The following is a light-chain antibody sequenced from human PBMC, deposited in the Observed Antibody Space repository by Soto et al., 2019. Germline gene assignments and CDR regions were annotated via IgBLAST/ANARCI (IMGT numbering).Light chain of an antibody. CDR2: AAS. V-gene: IGKV1-9*01. CDR3: QQLNSYPIT. Sequence: DIQLTQSPSFLSASVGDRVTITCRASQGISSYLAWYQQKPGKAHKLLIYAASTLQSGVPSRFSGSGSGTEFTLTISSLQPEDFATYYCQQLNSYPITFGQGTRLHMK. J-gene: IGKJ5*01. CDR1: QGISSY.